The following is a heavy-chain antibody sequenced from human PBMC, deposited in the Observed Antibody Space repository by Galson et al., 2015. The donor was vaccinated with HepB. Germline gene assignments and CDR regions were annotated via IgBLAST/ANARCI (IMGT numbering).Heavy chain of an antibody. Sequence: SLRLSCAASGFTFSSYGMHWVRQAPGKGLEWVAFIRYDGSNKYYADSVKGRFTISRDNSKNTLYLQMSSLRAEDTAVYYCAKDPCGGSCYSYYFDYWGQGTLVTVSS. CDR2: IRYDGSNK. D-gene: IGHD2-15*01. J-gene: IGHJ4*02. V-gene: IGHV3-30*02. CDR3: AKDPCGGSCYSYYFDY. CDR1: GFTFSSYG.